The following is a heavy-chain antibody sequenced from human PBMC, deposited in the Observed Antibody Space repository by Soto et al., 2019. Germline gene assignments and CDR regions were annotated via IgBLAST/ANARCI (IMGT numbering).Heavy chain of an antibody. CDR2: IYYSGST. CDR1: DGSISSSSYY. J-gene: IGHJ5*02. CDR3: ARHLDCTEGVCYEYNWFDP. D-gene: IGHD2-8*01. Sequence: QLQLQESGPGLVKPSETLSLTCTVSDGSISSSSYYWGWIRQPPGKGLEWIGSIYYSGSTYYNPSLKSRVTISVDTSQNQFSLKLSSVTAADTAVYYCARHLDCTEGVCYEYNWFDPWGQGTLVTVSS. V-gene: IGHV4-39*01.